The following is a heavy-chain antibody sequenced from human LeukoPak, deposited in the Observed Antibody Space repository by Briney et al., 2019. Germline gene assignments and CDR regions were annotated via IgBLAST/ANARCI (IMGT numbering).Heavy chain of an antibody. J-gene: IGHJ5*02. Sequence: GGSLRLSCAASGFTFSSYAMSWVRQASGKGLEWVSAISGSGGSTYYADSVKGRFTISRDNSKNTLYLQMNSLRAEDTAVYYCAKMNWLLYLCPWFDPWGQGTLVSVSS. CDR2: ISGSGGST. V-gene: IGHV3-23*01. CDR1: GFTFSSYA. D-gene: IGHD3-9*01. CDR3: AKMNWLLYLCPWFDP.